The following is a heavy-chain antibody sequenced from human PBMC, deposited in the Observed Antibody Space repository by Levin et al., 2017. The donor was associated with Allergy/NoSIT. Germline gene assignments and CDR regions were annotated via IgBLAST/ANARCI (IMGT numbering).Heavy chain of an antibody. CDR3: ARGAYDSSGYYYFDY. CDR2: ISSSSSTI. Sequence: GESLKISCAASGFTFSSYSMNWVRQAPGKGLEWVSYISSSSSTIYYADSVKGRFTISRDNAKNSLYLQMNSLRDEDTAVYYCARGAYDSSGYYYFDYWGQGTLVTVSS. V-gene: IGHV3-48*02. J-gene: IGHJ4*02. CDR1: GFTFSSYS. D-gene: IGHD3-22*01.